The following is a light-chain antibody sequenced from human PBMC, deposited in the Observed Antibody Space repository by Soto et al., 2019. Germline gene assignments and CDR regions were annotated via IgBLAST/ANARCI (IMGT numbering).Light chain of an antibody. V-gene: IGKV2-24*01. CDR1: QSLVHSDGNTY. CDR2: KVS. J-gene: IGKJ1*01. CDR3: MQATQSTCT. Sequence: DIVMTQTPLSSPVTLGQAASISCRSSQSLVHSDGNTYLSWFHQRPGQPPRLLIYKVSDRFSGVPERFSGSGAGTDFTLTISRVEAEDVGLYYFMQATQSTCTFCQGTKVEIK.